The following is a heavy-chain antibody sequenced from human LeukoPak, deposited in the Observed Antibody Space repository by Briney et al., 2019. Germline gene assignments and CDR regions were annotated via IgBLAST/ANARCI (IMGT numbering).Heavy chain of an antibody. J-gene: IGHJ2*01. D-gene: IGHD4-11*01. CDR3: ARDLGTTDSRRHWYFDL. CDR1: GGSISSGDYY. Sequence: SETLSLTCTVSGGSISSGDYYWNWIRQHPEKGLEWIGYIYHSGSPYYNPSLKSRTSISIDTSKNQVSLKLASVTVADTAVYFCARDLGTTDSRRHWYFDLWGLGTLVTVSS. V-gene: IGHV4-31*03. CDR2: IYHSGSP.